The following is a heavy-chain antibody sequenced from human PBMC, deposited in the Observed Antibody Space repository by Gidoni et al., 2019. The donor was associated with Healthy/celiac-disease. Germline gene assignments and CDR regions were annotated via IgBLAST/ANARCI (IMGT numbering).Heavy chain of an antibody. D-gene: IGHD3-10*01. Sequence: EVQLVESGGGLVQPGGSLRLSCAASGFTFSSYSMNWVRQAPGKGLEWVSYISSSSSTIYYADSVKGRFTISRDNAKNSLYLQMNSLRAEDTAVYYCAGDGSYYAFDIWGQGTMVTVSS. V-gene: IGHV3-48*01. CDR2: ISSSSSTI. J-gene: IGHJ3*02. CDR1: GFTFSSYS. CDR3: AGDGSYYAFDI.